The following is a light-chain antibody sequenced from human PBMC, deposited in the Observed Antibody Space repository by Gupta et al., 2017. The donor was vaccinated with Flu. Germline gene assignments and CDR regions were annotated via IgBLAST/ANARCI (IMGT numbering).Light chain of an antibody. CDR1: QDISSY. J-gene: IGKJ4*01. V-gene: IGKV1-33*01. CDR2: DVS. CDR3: QQFDSLPLT. Sequence: DIQMAQSPSSLSASVGDRVTITCQASQDISSYLNWYQQKPGRAPKPLIYDVSNVETGVPSRFSGSVSGTDFTLTISSLQPEDIATYYCQQFDSLPLTFGGGTKVEMK.